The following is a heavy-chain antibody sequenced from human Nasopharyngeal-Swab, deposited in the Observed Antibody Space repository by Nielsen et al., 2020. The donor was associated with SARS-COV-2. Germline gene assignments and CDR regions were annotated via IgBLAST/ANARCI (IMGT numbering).Heavy chain of an antibody. D-gene: IGHD3-9*01. V-gene: IGHV3-72*01. CDR3: ARVGICNNDWCGSYDS. CDR1: GFTFSSYS. Sequence: GEALELSCAASGFTFSSYSMNWVRQAPGKGLEWLGHSRVKANSYTAEYAASVTGRFTFSREESKNVLYLQMNSLKTEDTAVYYCARVGICNNDWCGSYDSWGQGTLVTVSS. CDR2: SRVKANSYTA. J-gene: IGHJ4*02.